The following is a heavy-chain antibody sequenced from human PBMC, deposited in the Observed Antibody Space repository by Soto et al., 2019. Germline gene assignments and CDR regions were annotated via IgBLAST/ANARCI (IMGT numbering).Heavy chain of an antibody. Sequence: SETLSLTCIVSGGSISEKYWNWVLQPPGKGLEWIGLIFANGHTDYNPSLKSRVTMSVDASKNQFPLRLTSMTAEDTAVYYCVASLAASGLNWLDPWGRGTLVTVSS. V-gene: IGHV4-4*07. CDR1: GGSISEKY. J-gene: IGHJ5*02. D-gene: IGHD6-13*01. CDR3: VASLAASGLNWLDP. CDR2: IFANGHT.